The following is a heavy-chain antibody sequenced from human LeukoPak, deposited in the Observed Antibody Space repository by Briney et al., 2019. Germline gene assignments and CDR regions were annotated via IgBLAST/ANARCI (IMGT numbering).Heavy chain of an antibody. Sequence: GALRLSWAASGFTFSSYGMHWVRQAPGKGLEWVAVISYDGSNKYYADSVKGRFTISRDNSKNTLYLQMNSLRAEDTAVYYCAKDTEEILFQFDYRGQGTLVTVSS. CDR3: AKDTEEILFQFDY. V-gene: IGHV3-30*18. CDR1: GFTFSSYG. D-gene: IGHD2-15*01. J-gene: IGHJ4*02. CDR2: ISYDGSNK.